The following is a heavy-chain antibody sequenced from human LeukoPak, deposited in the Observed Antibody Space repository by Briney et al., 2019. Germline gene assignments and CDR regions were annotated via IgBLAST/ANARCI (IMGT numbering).Heavy chain of an antibody. V-gene: IGHV4-59*08. J-gene: IGHJ4*02. Sequence: SETLSLTCTVSGGSISSYYWSWIRQPPGKGLEWIGYIYYSGSTNYNPSLKSRVTISVDTSKNQFSLKLSSVTAADTAVYYCARHPLFPAAFDYWGQGTLVTVSS. CDR1: GGSISSYY. CDR2: IYYSGST. CDR3: ARHPLFPAAFDY. D-gene: IGHD2-2*01.